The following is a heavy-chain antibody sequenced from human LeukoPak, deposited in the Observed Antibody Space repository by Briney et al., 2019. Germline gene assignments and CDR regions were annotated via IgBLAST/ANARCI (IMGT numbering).Heavy chain of an antibody. V-gene: IGHV4-34*01. Sequence: SETLSLTCAVYGGSFSAYYWSCLRQPPGKGLEWIGSMYYSGSTYYNPSLKSRVTISLDTSKNQFSLKLSSVTAADTAVYYCARVGGYYDSSGYINFDYWGQGTLVTVSS. CDR1: GGSFSAYY. CDR2: MYYSGST. J-gene: IGHJ4*02. CDR3: ARVGGYYDSSGYINFDY. D-gene: IGHD3-22*01.